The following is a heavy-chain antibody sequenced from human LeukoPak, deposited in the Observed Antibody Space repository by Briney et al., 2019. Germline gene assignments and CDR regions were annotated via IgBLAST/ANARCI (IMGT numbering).Heavy chain of an antibody. V-gene: IGHV4-39*01. J-gene: IGHJ4*02. D-gene: IGHD4-23*01. CDR2: IYYSGST. CDR3: ARQGPTVVTFFDY. CDR1: GGSISSSSYY. Sequence: SETLSLTCTVSGGSISSSSYYWGWIRQPPGKGLEWIGTIYYSGSTYYNPSLKSRVTISVDTSKNQFSLKLSSVTAADTAAYYCARQGPTVVTFFDYWGQGTLVTVSS.